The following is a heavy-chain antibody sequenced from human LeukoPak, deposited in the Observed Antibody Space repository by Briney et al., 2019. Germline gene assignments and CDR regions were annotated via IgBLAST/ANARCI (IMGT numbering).Heavy chain of an antibody. D-gene: IGHD6-19*01. Sequence: SQTLSLTCTVSGGSISSGGYYWSWIRQPPGKGLEWIGYIYHSGSTYYNPSLKSRVTISVDRSKNQFSLKLSSVTPADTAVYYCARGGSGWPNDYWGQGTLVTVSS. V-gene: IGHV4-30-2*01. J-gene: IGHJ4*02. CDR2: IYHSGST. CDR1: GGSISSGGYY. CDR3: ARGGSGWPNDY.